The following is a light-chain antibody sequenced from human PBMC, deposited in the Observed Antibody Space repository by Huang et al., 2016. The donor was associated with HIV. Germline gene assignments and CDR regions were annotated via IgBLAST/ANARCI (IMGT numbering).Light chain of an antibody. CDR2: DAS. Sequence: DIQMTQSPSSLAASVGDRVTITCQASQDITNFLNWYQQKPGQPPKLLMYDASTVETGVPSRFRGSGSGTHFSFTISSLQPEDFSIYYCQHYDSLPYTFGQGTKLEIK. CDR3: QHYDSLPYT. V-gene: IGKV1-33*01. J-gene: IGKJ2*01. CDR1: QDITNF.